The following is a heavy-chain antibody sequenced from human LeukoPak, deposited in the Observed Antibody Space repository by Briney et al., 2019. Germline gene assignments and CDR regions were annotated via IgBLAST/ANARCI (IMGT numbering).Heavy chain of an antibody. D-gene: IGHD6-13*01. CDR3: ARHPGIAAAGTGFDY. V-gene: IGHV4-39*01. CDR1: GYSISSNYY. CDR2: IYYTGST. J-gene: IGHJ4*02. Sequence: PSETLSLTCTVSGYSISSNYYWGWIRQPPGKGLEWIGSIYYTGSTYYNPSLRSRVTISVDTSKSQFSLKLSSVTAADTAVYYCARHPGIAAAGTGFDYWGQGTLVTVSP.